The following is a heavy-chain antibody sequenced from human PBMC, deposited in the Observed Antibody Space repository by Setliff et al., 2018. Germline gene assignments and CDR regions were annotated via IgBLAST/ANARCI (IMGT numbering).Heavy chain of an antibody. Sequence: ASVKVSCKTSGYNFITFGLSWVRQAPGQGPEWMGCISPYTGDTNYAQKFQDRVTMTMDSSSQTVYMELSSLNSDDTAVYYCARSSAPSLVLAADFDFWGQGTQVTVSS. V-gene: IGHV1-18*01. D-gene: IGHD2-8*02. CDR1: GYNFITFG. J-gene: IGHJ4*02. CDR3: ARSSAPSLVLAADFDF. CDR2: ISPYTGDT.